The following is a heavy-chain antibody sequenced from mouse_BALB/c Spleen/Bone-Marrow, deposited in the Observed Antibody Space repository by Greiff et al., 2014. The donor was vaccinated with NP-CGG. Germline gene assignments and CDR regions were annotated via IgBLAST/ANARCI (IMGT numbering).Heavy chain of an antibody. V-gene: IGHV5-6-2*01. D-gene: IGHD2-12*01. CDR2: IYSNGGST. CDR1: GFTFTSYY. Sequence: VQLVESGGGLVKPGGSLKLSCAASGFTFTSYYMSWVRQTPEQRLELVAAIYSNGGSTYYPDTVKGRSTISRDNATNTLYLQRSSLKSEDTAFYYCARLGNDDAMDYWGQGTSVTVSS. J-gene: IGHJ4*01. CDR3: ARLGNDDAMDY.